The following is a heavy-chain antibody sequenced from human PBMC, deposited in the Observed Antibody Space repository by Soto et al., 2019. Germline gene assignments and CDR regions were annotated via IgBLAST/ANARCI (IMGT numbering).Heavy chain of an antibody. D-gene: IGHD3-10*02. J-gene: IGHJ6*02. CDR2: INPKFGDT. CDR3: ARNMDYYYGRGSGNGHGV. V-gene: IGHV1-2*02. CDR1: GYTFTAYY. Sequence: QVQLVQSGAEVKEPGDSVRVSCEASGYTFTAYYIHWVRQAPGQGLEWMGWINPKFGDTTYAQDFQGRVSMTRDMSISTVDMELSRLTSDDTAIYYCARNMDYYYGRGSGNGHGVWGQGTTVTVFS.